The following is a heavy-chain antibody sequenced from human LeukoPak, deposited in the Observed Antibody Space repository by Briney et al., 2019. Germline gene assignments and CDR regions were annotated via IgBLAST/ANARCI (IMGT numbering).Heavy chain of an antibody. CDR2: ISSSSSTI. D-gene: IGHD6-19*01. V-gene: IGHV3-48*01. CDR1: GFTFSSFS. J-gene: IGHJ4*02. CDR3: APAIAVAGTYY. Sequence: GGSLRFSCAASGFTFSSFSMNWVRQAPGKGLEWVSYISSSSSTIYYADSVKGRFTISRDNAKNSLYLQMNSLRPEDTAVYYCAPAIAVAGTYYWGQGTLVTVSS.